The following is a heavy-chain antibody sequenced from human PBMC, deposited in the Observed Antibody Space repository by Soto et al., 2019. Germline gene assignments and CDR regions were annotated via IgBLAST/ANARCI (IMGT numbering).Heavy chain of an antibody. CDR1: GGSVSSGSYY. J-gene: IGHJ4*02. Sequence: SETLSLTCTVSGGSVSSGSYYWSWIRQPPGKGLEWIGYIYYSGSTNYNPSLKSRVTISVDTSKNQFSLKLSSVTAADTAVYSCARATFNTAMDKTPCDYWGQGTLVTVSS. D-gene: IGHD5-18*01. V-gene: IGHV4-61*01. CDR2: IYYSGST. CDR3: ARATFNTAMDKTPCDY.